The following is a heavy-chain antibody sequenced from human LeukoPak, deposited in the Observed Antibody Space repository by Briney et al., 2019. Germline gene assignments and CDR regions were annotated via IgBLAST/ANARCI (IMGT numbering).Heavy chain of an antibody. CDR3: ARVVERRDFHFYYYYYIDV. D-gene: IGHD1-1*01. CDR1: GYTFTSYD. CDR2: INPDGGGT. J-gene: IGHJ6*03. V-gene: IGHV1-2*02. Sequence: ASVKVSCKASGYTFTSYDINWVRQAPGQGLEWMGRINPDGGGTHYAQRFQGRIAMTRDTSISTVYMELNRLMSDDTAIYYCARVVERRDFHFYYYYYIDVWGKGTTVTISS.